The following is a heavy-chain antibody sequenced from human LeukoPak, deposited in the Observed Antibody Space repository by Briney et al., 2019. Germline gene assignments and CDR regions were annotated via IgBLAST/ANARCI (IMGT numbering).Heavy chain of an antibody. CDR1: GFTFSNAW. Sequence: GGSLRLSCAASGFTFSNAWMSWVRQAPGKGLEWVGRIRSKTDGGTTDYAAPVKGRFTISRDDSKNTLYLQMNSLKTEDTAVYYCTTDQTTVTSFDYWGQGTLATVSS. CDR3: TTDQTTVTSFDY. D-gene: IGHD4-17*01. V-gene: IGHV3-15*01. CDR2: IRSKTDGGTT. J-gene: IGHJ4*02.